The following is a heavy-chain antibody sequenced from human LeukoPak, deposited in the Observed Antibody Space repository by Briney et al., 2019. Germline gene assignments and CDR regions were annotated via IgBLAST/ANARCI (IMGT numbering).Heavy chain of an antibody. CDR2: ISWNSDTI. CDR1: GFTFDDYA. Sequence: PGGSLRLSCAASGFTFDDYAMHWVRQAPGKGLEWVSGISWNSDTIGYADSVKGRFTISIDNAKNSLYLQMNSLRAGDTALYYCAKDAEGTALGPYYFDYWGQGTLVTVSS. D-gene: IGHD1-7*01. CDR3: AKDAEGTALGPYYFDY. J-gene: IGHJ4*02. V-gene: IGHV3-9*01.